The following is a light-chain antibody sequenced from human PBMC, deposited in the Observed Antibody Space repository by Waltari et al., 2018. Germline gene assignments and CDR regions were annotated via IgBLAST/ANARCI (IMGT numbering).Light chain of an antibody. CDR3: QQYKRVPLT. J-gene: IGKJ4*01. V-gene: IGKV1-27*01. Sequence: DIQMTQSPSSLSASVGDRVPITCRASQGVNNYLAWYRQKSGKVPQLLINAASTLQSGVPSRFTGSGSGTDFTLTISSLQSEDVGTYYCQQYKRVPLTFGGGTKVEIK. CDR2: AAS. CDR1: QGVNNY.